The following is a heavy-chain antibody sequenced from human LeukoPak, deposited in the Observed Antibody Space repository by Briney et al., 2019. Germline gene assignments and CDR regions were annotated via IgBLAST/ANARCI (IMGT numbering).Heavy chain of an antibody. CDR1: GYTFTTYY. V-gene: IGHV1-2*02. J-gene: IGHJ5*02. CDR3: VREARAGNWFDP. Sequence: ASVKVSCKASGYTFTTYYIHWVRQAPVQGLECIGWINPDSGGTNYAQKFQGRVTMTRDTSISTVYMDLSVLRSDDTAIYYCVREARAGNWFDPWGQGTLVIVSS. CDR2: INPDSGGT.